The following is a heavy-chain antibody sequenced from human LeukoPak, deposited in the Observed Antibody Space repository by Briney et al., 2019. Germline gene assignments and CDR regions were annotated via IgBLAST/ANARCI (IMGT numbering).Heavy chain of an antibody. D-gene: IGHD2-15*01. CDR3: AAGINCSGGSCYAGWFDP. CDR2: MNPNSGNT. Sequence: ASVKVSCKASGYTFTSYDINWVRQATGQGLEWMGWMNPNSGNTGYAQKFQGRVTMTRNTSISTAYMELSSLRSEDTAVYYCAAGINCSGGSCYAGWFDPWGQGTLVTVSS. J-gene: IGHJ5*02. V-gene: IGHV1-8*01. CDR1: GYTFTSYD.